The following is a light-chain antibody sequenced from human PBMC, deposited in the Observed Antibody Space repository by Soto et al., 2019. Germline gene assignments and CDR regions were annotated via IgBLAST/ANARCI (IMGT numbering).Light chain of an antibody. J-gene: IGKJ4*01. V-gene: IGKV3-15*01. CDR3: QQYNDWPPLT. CDR1: QSVTRN. Sequence: EIVMTQSPATLSLSPGERATLSCRASQSVTRNLAWYQQKPGQAPRLLIYAASARATGVPARFSGSGSGTEFTLTISSLQSEDFAVYFCQQYNDWPPLTFGGGTKVEFK. CDR2: AAS.